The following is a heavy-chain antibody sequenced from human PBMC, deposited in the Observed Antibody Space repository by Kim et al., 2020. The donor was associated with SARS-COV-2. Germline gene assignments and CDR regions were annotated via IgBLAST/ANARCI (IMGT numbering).Heavy chain of an antibody. CDR3: AKDGLLEDIVVVVAAIGWFDP. CDR2: ISGSGGST. CDR1: GFTFSSYA. J-gene: IGHJ5*02. Sequence: GGSLRLSCAASGFTFSSYAMSWVRQAPGKGLEWVSAISGSGGSTYYADSVKGRFTISRDNSKNTLYLQMNSRRAEDTAVYYCAKDGLLEDIVVVVAAIGWFDPWGQGTLVTVSS. D-gene: IGHD2-15*01. V-gene: IGHV3-23*01.